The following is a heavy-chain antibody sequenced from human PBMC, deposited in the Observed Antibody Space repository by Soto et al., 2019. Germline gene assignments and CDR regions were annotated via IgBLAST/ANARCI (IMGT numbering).Heavy chain of an antibody. V-gene: IGHV3-30-3*01. D-gene: IGHD3-16*01. CDR2: ISYDGSNK. CDR1: GFTFSSYA. CDR3: ARDRAAFGGPTHYYYYYGMDV. J-gene: IGHJ6*01. Sequence: QVQLVESGGGVVQPGRSLRLSCAASGFTFSSYAMHWVRQAPGKGLEWVAVISYDGSNKYYADSVKGRFTISRDNSKNTLYLQMNSLRAEDTAVYYCARDRAAFGGPTHYYYYYGMDVW.